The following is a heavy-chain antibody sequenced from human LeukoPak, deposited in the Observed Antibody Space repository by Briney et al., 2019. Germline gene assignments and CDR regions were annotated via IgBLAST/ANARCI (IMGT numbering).Heavy chain of an antibody. CDR1: GFTFTSSA. CDR2: IVVGSGNT. V-gene: IGHV1-58*01. Sequence: SVTVSCTASGFTFTSSAVQWVRQARGQRLEWIGWIVVGSGNTNYAQKFQERVTITRDMSTSTAYMELSSLRSEDTAVYYCAAARDCSSTSCFTPGDYWGQGTLVTVSS. J-gene: IGHJ4*02. CDR3: AAARDCSSTSCFTPGDY. D-gene: IGHD2-2*01.